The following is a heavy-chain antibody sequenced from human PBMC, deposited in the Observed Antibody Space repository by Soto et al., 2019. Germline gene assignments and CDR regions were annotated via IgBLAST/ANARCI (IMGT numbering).Heavy chain of an antibody. CDR1: RFTFSSYA. Sequence: GGSLRLSCTASRFTFSSYAMSWVRQAPGKGLEWVSAISGSGGSTYYADPVKGRFTISRDNSKNTLYLQMNSLRAEDTAVYYCAKDLFDCSSTSCYSYYYYGMDVGGQGTTVTGSS. CDR3: AKDLFDCSSTSCYSYYYYGMDV. D-gene: IGHD2-2*02. J-gene: IGHJ6*02. V-gene: IGHV3-23*01. CDR2: ISGSGGST.